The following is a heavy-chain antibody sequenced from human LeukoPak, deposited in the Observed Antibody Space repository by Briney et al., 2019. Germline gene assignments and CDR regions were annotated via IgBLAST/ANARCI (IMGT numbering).Heavy chain of an antibody. CDR2: MNPNSGNT. D-gene: IGHD3-10*01. CDR3: ARATRITMVRGVINDYYYYMDV. V-gene: IGHV1-8*01. J-gene: IGHJ6*03. Sequence: GASMKVSCKASGYTFTSYDINWVRQATGQGLEWMGWMNPNSGNTGYAQKFQGRVTMTRNTSISTAYMELSSLRSEDTAVYYCARATRITMVRGVINDYYYYMDVWGKGTTVTVSS. CDR1: GYTFTSYD.